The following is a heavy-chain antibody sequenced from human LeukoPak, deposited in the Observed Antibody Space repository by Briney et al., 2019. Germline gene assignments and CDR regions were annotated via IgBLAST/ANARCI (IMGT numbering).Heavy chain of an antibody. V-gene: IGHV3-20*04. CDR3: ARSSVSACAFDI. J-gene: IGHJ3*02. CDR1: GFTFDDYG. D-gene: IGHD6-6*01. Sequence: GGSLRLSCAASGFTFDDYGMSWVRQGPGKGLEWVSGINWNGGSTGYADSVKGRFTISRDNAKKSLYLQMNSLRAEDTALYYCARSSVSACAFDIWGQGTMVTVSS. CDR2: INWNGGST.